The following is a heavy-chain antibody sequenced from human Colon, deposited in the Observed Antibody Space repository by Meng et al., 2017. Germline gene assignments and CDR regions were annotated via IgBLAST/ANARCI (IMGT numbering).Heavy chain of an antibody. CDR1: GASVSVNSY. V-gene: IGHV4-4*02. D-gene: IGHD4-23*01. J-gene: IGHJ4*02. Sequence: QVQESGPGLGKASETLSLACSVSGASVSVNSYWSWVRQPPGRGLEWIGQIDHRGSAYYRPSLNSRVTMSLDKSRNQFSLRLTSVTAADTAVYYCARHGGYYQDFWGQGTLVTVSS. CDR2: IDHRGSA. CDR3: ARHGGYYQDF.